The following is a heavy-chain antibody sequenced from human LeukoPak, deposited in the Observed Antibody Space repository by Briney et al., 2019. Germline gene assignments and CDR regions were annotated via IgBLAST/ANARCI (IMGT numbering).Heavy chain of an antibody. Sequence: GGSLRLSCAASGFTFSSYGMSWVRQAPGKGLEWVSAISGSGGSTYYADSVKGRFTISRDNSKNTLYLQMNSLRAEDTAVYYCAKESGVWFGDPRYFDYWGQGTLVTVSS. CDR2: ISGSGGST. J-gene: IGHJ4*02. CDR1: GFTFSSYG. D-gene: IGHD3-10*01. V-gene: IGHV3-23*01. CDR3: AKESGVWFGDPRYFDY.